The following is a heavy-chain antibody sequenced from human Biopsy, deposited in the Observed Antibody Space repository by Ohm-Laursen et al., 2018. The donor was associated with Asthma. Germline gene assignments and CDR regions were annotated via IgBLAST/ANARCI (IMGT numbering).Heavy chain of an antibody. Sequence: SLRLSCTASGFTFSSYGMHWVRQAPGKGLEWVAVISYDGSNKYYADSVKGRFTISRDNSKNTLYLQMNSLRAEDTAVYYCASQSSGPDFWSGYYYFGYWGQGTLVTVSS. D-gene: IGHD3-3*01. V-gene: IGHV3-30*03. CDR2: ISYDGSNK. J-gene: IGHJ4*02. CDR3: ASQSSGPDFWSGYYYFGY. CDR1: GFTFSSYG.